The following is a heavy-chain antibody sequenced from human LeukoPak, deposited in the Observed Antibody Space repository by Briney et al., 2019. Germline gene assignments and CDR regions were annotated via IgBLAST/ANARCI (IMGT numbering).Heavy chain of an antibody. CDR2: ISSSSSYI. CDR3: ARDPDYDILSGYYNKPHFDY. D-gene: IGHD3-9*01. CDR1: GFTFSSYS. Sequence: KPGGSLRLSCAASGFTFSSYSMNWVRQAPGKGLEWVSSISSSSSYIYYADSVKGQFTISRDNSKNTLYLQMTSLRAEKTAVYYCARDPDYDILSGYYNKPHFDYWGQGTLVTVSS. J-gene: IGHJ4*02. V-gene: IGHV3-21*01.